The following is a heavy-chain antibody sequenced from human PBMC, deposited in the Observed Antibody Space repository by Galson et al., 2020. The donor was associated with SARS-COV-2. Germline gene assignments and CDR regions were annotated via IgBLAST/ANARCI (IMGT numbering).Heavy chain of an antibody. J-gene: IGHJ6*03. CDR1: GFSFSTYA. D-gene: IGHD3-10*01. Sequence: GGSLRLSCAATGFSFSTYAMTWVRQAPGKGLEWVSLLNSVGTSFYADSLEGRFTISRDNSKNTLLLQMNSLRAEDSAIYYCAKTGDYYGSGTYYSYFYYMDVWGRGTTVTVSS. CDR2: LNSVGTS. V-gene: IGHV3-23*01. CDR3: AKTGDYYGSGTYYSYFYYMDV.